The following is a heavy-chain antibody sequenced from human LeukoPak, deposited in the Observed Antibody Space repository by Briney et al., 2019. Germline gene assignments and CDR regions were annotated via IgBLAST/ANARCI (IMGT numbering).Heavy chain of an antibody. CDR2: ISGSGGST. D-gene: IGHD4/OR15-4a*01. CDR3: AKDQGSGHGAYTWGSFDY. CDR1: GFTFSSYA. J-gene: IGHJ4*01. Sequence: GGSLRLSCAASGFTFSSYAMSWVRQAPGKGLEWVSGISGSGGSTVYADSVQGRFTISRDNSKNTLYLQMNGLRAEDAAVYYCAKDQGSGHGAYTWGSFDYWGLETRVTVSS. V-gene: IGHV3-23*01.